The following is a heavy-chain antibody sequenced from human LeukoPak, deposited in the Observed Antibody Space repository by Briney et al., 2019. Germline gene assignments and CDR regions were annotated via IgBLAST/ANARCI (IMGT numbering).Heavy chain of an antibody. Sequence: GGSLRLSCAASGFTFSNAWMSWVRQAPGKGLEWASTISASGSTTYYADSVRGRFTISRDNSKNTLPLQMSSLRAEDTAVYYCAKARTPYNSGFDYWGQGTLVAVSS. J-gene: IGHJ4*02. D-gene: IGHD6-19*01. CDR3: AKARTPYNSGFDY. CDR1: GFTFSNAW. V-gene: IGHV3-23*01. CDR2: ISASGSTT.